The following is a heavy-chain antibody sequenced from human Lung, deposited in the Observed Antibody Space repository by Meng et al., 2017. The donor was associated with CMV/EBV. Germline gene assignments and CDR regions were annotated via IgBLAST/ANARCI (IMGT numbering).Heavy chain of an antibody. V-gene: IGHV1-8*01. CDR3: ARGQPYLASTGIDH. CDR1: GYTFTNYD. CDR2: VNPHSGDT. J-gene: IGHJ4*02. D-gene: IGHD1-1*01. Sequence: ASVKVSCKASGYTFTNYDINWVRQATGQGLEWMGWVNPHSGDTGYAQRFQGRVTMTSDTSISTAYLELSSPRTEDTAIYYCARGQPYLASTGIDHLGQGTLVTVSS.